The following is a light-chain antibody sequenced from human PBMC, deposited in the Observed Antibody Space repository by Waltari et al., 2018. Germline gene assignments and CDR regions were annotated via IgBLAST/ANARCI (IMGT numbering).Light chain of an antibody. Sequence: QSVLTQPPSASGTPGQRVNISCSGSSSNLGSNTVNWYQQLPGTAPKLLIYSNNQRPSGVPDRFSGSKSGTSASLAISGLQSEDEADYYCAAWDDSLNGPVFGGGTKLTVL. V-gene: IGLV1-44*01. CDR2: SNN. CDR1: SSNLGSNT. J-gene: IGLJ3*02. CDR3: AAWDDSLNGPV.